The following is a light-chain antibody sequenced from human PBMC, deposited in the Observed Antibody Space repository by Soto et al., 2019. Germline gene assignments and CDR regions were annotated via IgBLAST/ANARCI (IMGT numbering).Light chain of an antibody. CDR2: DVS. Sequence: QSALTQPRSVSGSPGQSVTISCTGTSSDVGGYNYVSWYQQHPGKAPKLMIYDVSKRPSGVPDRFSGSQSGNTASLTISGLQAEDEADYYCCSYAGSYTFDVLGTGTKLTVL. V-gene: IGLV2-11*01. J-gene: IGLJ1*01. CDR1: SSDVGGYNY. CDR3: CSYAGSYTFDV.